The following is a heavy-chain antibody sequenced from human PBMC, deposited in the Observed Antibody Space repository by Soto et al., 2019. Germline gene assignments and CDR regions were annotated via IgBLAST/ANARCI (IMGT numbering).Heavy chain of an antibody. D-gene: IGHD3-10*01. J-gene: IGHJ4*02. CDR2: INGDGSST. CDR3: TTKANTNGWFVGDY. Sequence: EVQLVESGGGLVQPGGSLRLSCAASGFTFSKYWMHWVRQAPGKGLVWVSRINGDGSSTDYADSVRGRFTISRDNAKNTLDLEVNSVRAEDTAVYYCTTKANTNGWFVGDYWGQGNLVTVSS. V-gene: IGHV3-74*01. CDR1: GFTFSKYW.